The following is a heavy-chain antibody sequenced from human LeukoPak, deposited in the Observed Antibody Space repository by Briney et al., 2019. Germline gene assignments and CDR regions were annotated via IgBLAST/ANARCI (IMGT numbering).Heavy chain of an antibody. CDR2: IYTSGST. CDR3: ARERRVYYMDV. J-gene: IGHJ6*03. Sequence: SETLSLTCTVSGGSISSGSYYWSWIRQPAGKGLEWTGRIYTSGSTNYNPSLKSRVTISADTSKNQFSLKLSSVTAADTAVYYCARERRVYYMDVWGKGTTVTVSS. V-gene: IGHV4-61*02. CDR1: GGSISSGSYY. D-gene: IGHD3-3*01.